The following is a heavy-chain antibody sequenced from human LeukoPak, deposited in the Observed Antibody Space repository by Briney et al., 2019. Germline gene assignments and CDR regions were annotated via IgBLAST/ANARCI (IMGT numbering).Heavy chain of an antibody. CDR3: AKVGYYYGSGSYYPSYYFDY. J-gene: IGHJ4*02. V-gene: IGHV3-7*03. D-gene: IGHD3-10*01. CDR2: IQQDGSEK. CDR1: GFIFSSYW. Sequence: PGGSLRLSCAASGFIFSSYWMSWVRQAPGKGLEWVANIQQDGSEKYYVDSVKGRFTISRDNSKNTLYLQMNSLRAEDTAVYYCAKVGYYYGSGSYYPSYYFDYWGQGTLVTVSS.